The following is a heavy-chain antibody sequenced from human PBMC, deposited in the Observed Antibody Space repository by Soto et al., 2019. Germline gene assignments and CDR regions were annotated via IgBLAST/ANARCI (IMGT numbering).Heavy chain of an antibody. J-gene: IGHJ4*01. V-gene: IGHV3-9*01. CDR2: ISWNSGSI. Sequence: EVQLVESGGGLVQPGRSLRLSCAASGFTFDDYAMHWVRQATGKGLEWVSGISWNSGSIGYADSVKGRFTISRDNAKNTLYQHMKSQRAEDTVLYYCAKDAEPAVYYFDYWGHGTGMTDSS. CDR3: AKDAEPAVYYFDY. CDR1: GFTFDDYA.